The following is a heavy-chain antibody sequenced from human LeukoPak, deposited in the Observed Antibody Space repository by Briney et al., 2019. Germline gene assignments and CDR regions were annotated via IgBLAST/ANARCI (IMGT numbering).Heavy chain of an antibody. CDR1: GYTFTIYD. D-gene: IGHD3-10*01. V-gene: IGHV1-8*03. CDR2: MNPNSGNT. J-gene: IGHJ6*03. Sequence: ASVKVSCKASGYTFTIYDINWVRQATGQGLEWMGWMNPNSGNTGYAQRFQGRVTFTRNTSISTAYMELSSLRSEDTAVYYCARGVTGIYYYYYMDVWGKGTTVTVSS. CDR3: ARGVTGIYYYYYMDV.